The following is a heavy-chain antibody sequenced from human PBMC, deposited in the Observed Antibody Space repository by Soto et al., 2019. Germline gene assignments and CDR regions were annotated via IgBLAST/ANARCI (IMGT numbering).Heavy chain of an antibody. CDR1: GFTFSTFE. CDR3: ARGIAARTPPDN. CDR2: ISGTGTNI. J-gene: IGHJ4*02. Sequence: PGGSLRLSCAASGFTFSTFEMNWVRQAPGKGLEWVSYISGTGTNIFYADSVKGRFTISRDNAKNSLYLQMNSLRVEDTAVYYCARGIAARTPPDNWGQGTLVTVSS. V-gene: IGHV3-48*03. D-gene: IGHD6-6*01.